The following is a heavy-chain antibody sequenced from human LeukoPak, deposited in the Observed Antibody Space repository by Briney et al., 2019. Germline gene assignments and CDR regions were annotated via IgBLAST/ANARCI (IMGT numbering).Heavy chain of an antibody. J-gene: IGHJ6*04. CDR3: AAAASIPMPLDV. CDR1: GFTFSSYW. V-gene: IGHV3-7*01. Sequence: GGSLRLSCTASGFTFSSYWINWVRQAPGKGLEWLANINQDGSEKNHVDSVKGRFTISRDNAKNSLYLQMTSLRSEDTAVYYCAAAASIPMPLDVWGKGTTVTVSS. D-gene: IGHD3-10*01. CDR2: INQDGSEK.